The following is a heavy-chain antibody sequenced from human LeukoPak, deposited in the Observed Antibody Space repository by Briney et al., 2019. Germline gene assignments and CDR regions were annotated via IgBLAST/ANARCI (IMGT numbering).Heavy chain of an antibody. CDR3: ASVVIAARKVAFDI. CDR2: INHSGST. V-gene: IGHV4-34*01. CDR1: GGSFSGYY. Sequence: SETLSLTCAVYGGSFSGYYWSWIRQPPGKGLEWIGEINHSGSTNYNPSLKSRVTISVDTSKNQFSLKLSSVTAADTAVYYCASVVIAARKVAFDIWGQGTMITVSS. J-gene: IGHJ3*02. D-gene: IGHD6-6*01.